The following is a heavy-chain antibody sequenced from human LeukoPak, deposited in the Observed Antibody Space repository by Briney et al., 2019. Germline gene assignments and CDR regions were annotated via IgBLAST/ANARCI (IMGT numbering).Heavy chain of an antibody. Sequence: GGSLRLSCAASGFSFSDYGIHWVRQAPGKGLEWVAVISFDGDFKYYADSVKGRYTLSRDNSKNTLYLQMNSLRPEDTAVYYCAKRVMLGAASNYGMDVWGQGTAVTVSS. V-gene: IGHV3-30*18. J-gene: IGHJ6*02. CDR3: AKRVMLGAASNYGMDV. CDR2: ISFDGDFK. CDR1: GFSFSDYG. D-gene: IGHD2-15*01.